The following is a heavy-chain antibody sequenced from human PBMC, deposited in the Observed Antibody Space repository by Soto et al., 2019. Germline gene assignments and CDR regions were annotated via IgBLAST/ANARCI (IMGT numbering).Heavy chain of an antibody. Sequence: QITLKESGPTLVKPTQTLTLTCTFSGFSLSTSGVGVGWIRQPPGKALEWLALIYWDDDKRYSPSLKSRLTITKDTSKNLVVLTMTNMDPVDTATYYCAHRPSYCSGGSCYSGFDYWGQGTLVTVSS. CDR3: AHRPSYCSGGSCYSGFDY. CDR2: IYWDDDK. J-gene: IGHJ4*02. V-gene: IGHV2-5*02. CDR1: GFSLSTSGVG. D-gene: IGHD2-15*01.